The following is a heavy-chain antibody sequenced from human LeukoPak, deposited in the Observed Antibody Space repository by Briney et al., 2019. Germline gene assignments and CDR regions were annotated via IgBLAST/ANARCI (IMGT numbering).Heavy chain of an antibody. D-gene: IGHD2-8*01. Sequence: GGSLRLSCAASGFTFSSYGMHWVRQAPGKGLEWVAVISYDGSNKYYADSVKGRFTISRDNSKNTLYLQMNSLRAEDTAVYYCAREGDCTNGVCYYYYGMDVWGQGTTVTVSS. J-gene: IGHJ6*02. V-gene: IGHV3-30*03. CDR3: AREGDCTNGVCYYYYGMDV. CDR2: ISYDGSNK. CDR1: GFTFSSYG.